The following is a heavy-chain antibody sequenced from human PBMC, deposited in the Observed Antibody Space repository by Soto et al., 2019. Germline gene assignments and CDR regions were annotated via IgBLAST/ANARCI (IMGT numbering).Heavy chain of an antibody. CDR2: IKEDGSEK. Sequence: EVQLVESGGDLVQPGGSLRLSCADSRFTFSGYWMYWVRQAPGKGLEWVANIKEDGSEKNYVDSVRGRFTISRDNAKNSLYLQMNSLRAEDTAVYYCARGARIWGQGTRVTVSS. CDR3: ARGARI. J-gene: IGHJ3*02. V-gene: IGHV3-7*01. CDR1: RFTFSGYW.